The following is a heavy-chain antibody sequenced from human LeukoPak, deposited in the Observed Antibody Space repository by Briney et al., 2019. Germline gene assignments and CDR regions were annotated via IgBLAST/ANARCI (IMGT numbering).Heavy chain of an antibody. V-gene: IGHV3-23*01. CDR1: GFTFSSYA. CDR2: VSGSGGST. Sequence: GGSLRLSCAASGFTFSSYAMSWVRQAPGEGLEWVSGVSGSGGSTYYADSVKGRFTISRDNSKNTLYLQMNSLRAEDTAVYYCAKDLWDSGSQAYFDYWGQGTLVTVSS. D-gene: IGHD3-10*01. J-gene: IGHJ4*02. CDR3: AKDLWDSGSQAYFDY.